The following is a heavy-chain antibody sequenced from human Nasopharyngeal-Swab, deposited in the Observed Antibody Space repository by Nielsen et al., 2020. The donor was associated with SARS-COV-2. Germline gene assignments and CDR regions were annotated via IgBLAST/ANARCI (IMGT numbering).Heavy chain of an antibody. V-gene: IGHV4-4*02. CDR1: GGSISSSNW. CDR3: AQTTYSGYFDY. J-gene: IGHJ4*02. D-gene: IGHD2-15*01. CDR2: IYHSGST. Sequence: SETLSLTCAVSGGSISSSNWWSWVRQPPGKGLEWIGEIYHSGSTNYNPSLKSRVTISVDKSKNQFSLKMSSVTAADTAVYYCAQTTYSGYFDYWGQGTLVTVSS.